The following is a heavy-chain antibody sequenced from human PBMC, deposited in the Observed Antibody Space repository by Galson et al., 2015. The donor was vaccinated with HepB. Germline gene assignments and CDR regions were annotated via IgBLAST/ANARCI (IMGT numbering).Heavy chain of an antibody. Sequence: SVKVSCKASGYTFTSYGISWVRQAPGQGLEWMGWISAYNGNTNYAQKLQGRVTITTDTSTSTAYMELRSLRSDDTAVYYCARAIAVAGTNYFDYWGQGTLVTVSS. CDR3: ARAIAVAGTNYFDY. CDR2: ISAYNGNT. J-gene: IGHJ4*02. D-gene: IGHD6-19*01. V-gene: IGHV1-18*04. CDR1: GYTFTSYG.